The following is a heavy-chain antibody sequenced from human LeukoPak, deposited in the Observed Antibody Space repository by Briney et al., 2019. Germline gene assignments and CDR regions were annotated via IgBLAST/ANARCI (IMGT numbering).Heavy chain of an antibody. V-gene: IGHV3-30*18. Sequence: GGSLRLSCAASGFTFSSYGMHWVRQAPGKGLEWVAVISYDGSNKYYADSVKGRFTISRDNSKNTLYLQINSLRAEDTAVYYCAKAADPYYYYYMDVWGKGTTVTVSS. CDR2: ISYDGSNK. J-gene: IGHJ6*03. CDR1: GFTFSSYG. CDR3: AKAADPYYYYYMDV.